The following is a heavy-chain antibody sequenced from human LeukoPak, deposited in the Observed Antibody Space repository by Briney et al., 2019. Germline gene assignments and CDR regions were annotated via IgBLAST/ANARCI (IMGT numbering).Heavy chain of an antibody. Sequence: GGSLRLSCAASGFTFSSYGMHWVRQAPGKGLEWVAVISYDGFNKYYADSVKGRFTISRDNSKNTLYLQMNSLRAEDTAVYYCARAGGGPTTLYWYFDLRGRGTLVTVSS. V-gene: IGHV3-30*19. D-gene: IGHD1-1*01. J-gene: IGHJ2*01. CDR3: ARAGGGPTTLYWYFDL. CDR1: GFTFSSYG. CDR2: ISYDGFNK.